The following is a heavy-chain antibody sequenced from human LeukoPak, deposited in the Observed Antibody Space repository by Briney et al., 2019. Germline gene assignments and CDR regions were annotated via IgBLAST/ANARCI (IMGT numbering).Heavy chain of an antibody. CDR1: GGTFSSYA. D-gene: IGHD2-21*02. J-gene: IGHJ4*02. CDR3: ARGPAYCGGDCSLGPFDY. Sequence: SVKVSCKASGGTFSSYAIGWVRQAPGQGLEWMGGIIPIFGTANYAQKFQGRVTITADESTSTAYMELSSLRSEDTAVYYCARGPAYCGGDCSLGPFDYWGQGTLVTVSS. CDR2: IIPIFGTA. V-gene: IGHV1-69*01.